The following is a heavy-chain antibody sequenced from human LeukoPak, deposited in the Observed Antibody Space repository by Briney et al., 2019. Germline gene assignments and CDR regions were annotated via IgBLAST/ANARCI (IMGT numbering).Heavy chain of an antibody. CDR2: IWRDGSNK. Sequence: GGSLRLSCAASGFTFSNYGMHWVRQAPGRGLEWVALIWRDGSNKYYADSVKGRFTISRDNSKNTLYLQMNSLRAEDTAVYYCARDPSRPYSSSWLDYWGQGTLVTVSS. V-gene: IGHV3-33*01. CDR3: ARDPSRPYSSSWLDY. J-gene: IGHJ4*02. D-gene: IGHD6-13*01. CDR1: GFTFSNYG.